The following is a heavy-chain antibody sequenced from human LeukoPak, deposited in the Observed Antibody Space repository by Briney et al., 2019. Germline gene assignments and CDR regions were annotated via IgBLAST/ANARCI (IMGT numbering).Heavy chain of an antibody. CDR2: INPNSGGT. Sequence: ASVKVSCKASGYTFTGYYMHWVRQAPGQGLEWMGWINPNSGGTNYAQKFQGRVTMTTDTSTSTAYMELRSLRSDDTAVYYCARDIPTKIAVVVVFDYWGQGTLVTVSS. CDR1: GYTFTGYY. D-gene: IGHD3-22*01. V-gene: IGHV1-2*02. J-gene: IGHJ4*02. CDR3: ARDIPTKIAVVVVFDY.